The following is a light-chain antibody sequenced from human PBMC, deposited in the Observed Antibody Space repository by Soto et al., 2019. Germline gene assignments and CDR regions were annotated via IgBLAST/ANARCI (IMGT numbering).Light chain of an antibody. CDR3: QQRDNWL. J-gene: IGKJ3*01. V-gene: IGKV3-11*01. Sequence: EIVLTQSPATLSLSPGERATLSCRTSQSVSGFLAWYQQKPGQAPRLLIYDASNRAAGIPARFSGSGSGTDFTLTISSLEPEDFAVYYCQQRDNWLLGPGTKVDIK. CDR1: QSVSGF. CDR2: DAS.